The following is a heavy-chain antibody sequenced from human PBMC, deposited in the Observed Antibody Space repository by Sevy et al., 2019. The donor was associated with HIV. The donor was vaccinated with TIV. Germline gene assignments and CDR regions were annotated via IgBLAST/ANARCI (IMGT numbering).Heavy chain of an antibody. J-gene: IGHJ5*02. Sequence: SETLSLTCTVSGGSISSSSYYWGWIRQPPGKGLEWIGSIYYSGSTYYNPSLKSRVTISVDTSKNQFSLKLSSVTAADTAVYYGARPAGYCSSTSCFHNWFDPWGQGTLVTVSS. CDR3: ARPAGYCSSTSCFHNWFDP. D-gene: IGHD2-2*01. CDR1: GGSISSSSYY. V-gene: IGHV4-39*01. CDR2: IYYSGST.